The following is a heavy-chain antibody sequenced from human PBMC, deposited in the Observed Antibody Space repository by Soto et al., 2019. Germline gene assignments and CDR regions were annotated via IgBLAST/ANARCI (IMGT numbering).Heavy chain of an antibody. J-gene: IGHJ4*02. CDR3: ARVKALVYRTLDSVYFDY. D-gene: IGHD3-3*01. Sequence: SETLSLTCTVCGGSIISYYWSWILQPPGKGLEWIGYIYYSGSTNYNPSLKSRVTISVDTSKNQFSLKLSSVTAADTAVYYCARVKALVYRTLDSVYFDYWGQGTLVTVSS. V-gene: IGHV4-59*01. CDR1: GGSIISYY. CDR2: IYYSGST.